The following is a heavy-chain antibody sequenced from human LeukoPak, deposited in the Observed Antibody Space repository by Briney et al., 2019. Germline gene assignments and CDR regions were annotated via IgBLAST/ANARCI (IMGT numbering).Heavy chain of an antibody. CDR1: GFSFTDYP. CDR2: IRTTAEGAKYA. Sequence: TGGSQRLSCATSGFSFTDYPMNWVRQAPGKGLEWISNIRTTAEGAKYAYYADSVKGRVTISRDDGKNTLYLHMNSLRDDDTAVYYCATDQRYAFDYWGQGILVTVSS. CDR3: ATDQRYAFDY. V-gene: IGHV3-48*02. J-gene: IGHJ4*02. D-gene: IGHD3-9*01.